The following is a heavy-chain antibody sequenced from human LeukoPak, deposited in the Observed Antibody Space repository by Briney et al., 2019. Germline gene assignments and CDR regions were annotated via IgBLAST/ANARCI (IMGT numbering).Heavy chain of an antibody. CDR2: INHDGNDI. Sequence: GGSLRLSCAASGFTSSTHSMNWVRQAPGKGLEWVSYINHDGNDIYYGESVKGRFTISRDNAKNSLYLQIHTLRAEDTAVYYCAGDGTGVLPGDAFDIWSQGTMVTVSS. CDR1: GFTSSTHS. CDR3: AGDGTGVLPGDAFDI. V-gene: IGHV3-21*05. J-gene: IGHJ3*02. D-gene: IGHD1-1*01.